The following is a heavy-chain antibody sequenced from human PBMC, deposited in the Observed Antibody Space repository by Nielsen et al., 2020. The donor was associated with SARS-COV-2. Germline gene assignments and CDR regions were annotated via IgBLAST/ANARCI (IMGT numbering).Heavy chain of an antibody. CDR2: IDPSDSYT. CDR3: ARQNQKQWLVRHYYYYMDV. V-gene: IGHV5-10-1*01. D-gene: IGHD6-19*01. Sequence: GESLKISCKGSGYSFTSYWISWVRQMPGKGLEWMGRIDPSDSYTNYSPSFQGHVTISADKSISTAYLQWSSLKASDTAMYYCARQNQKQWLVRHYYYYMDVWGKGTTVTVSS. J-gene: IGHJ6*03. CDR1: GYSFTSYW.